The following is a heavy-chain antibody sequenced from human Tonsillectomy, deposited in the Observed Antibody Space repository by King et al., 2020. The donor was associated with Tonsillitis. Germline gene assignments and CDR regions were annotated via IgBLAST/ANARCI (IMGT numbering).Heavy chain of an antibody. J-gene: IGHJ4*02. CDR1: GGTFSSYA. V-gene: IGHV1-69*01. CDR2: IIPIFGTA. Sequence: VQLVESGAEVKKPGSSVKVSCKASGGTFSSYAISWVRQALGQGLEWMGGIIPIFGTANYAQKFQGRVTITADESTSTAYMELSSLRSEDTAVYYCARARTYYYDSSGYFPTDYWGQGTLVTVSS. CDR3: ARARTYYYDSSGYFPTDY. D-gene: IGHD3-22*01.